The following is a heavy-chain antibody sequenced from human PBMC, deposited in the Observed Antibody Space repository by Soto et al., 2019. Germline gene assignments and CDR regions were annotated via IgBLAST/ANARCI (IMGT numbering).Heavy chain of an antibody. CDR1: GFTFSSYA. CDR2: ISGSGGST. Sequence: EVQLLESGGGLVQPGGSLRLSCAASGFTFSSYAMNRVRQAPGKGLEWVSGISGSGGSTFYADSVKGRFTISRDNSKNTLYLQVNSLRGEDTAVYYCAKSSKYYYDSSGYSAFDIWGQGTMVSVSS. CDR3: AKSSKYYYDSSGYSAFDI. D-gene: IGHD3-22*01. J-gene: IGHJ3*02. V-gene: IGHV3-23*01.